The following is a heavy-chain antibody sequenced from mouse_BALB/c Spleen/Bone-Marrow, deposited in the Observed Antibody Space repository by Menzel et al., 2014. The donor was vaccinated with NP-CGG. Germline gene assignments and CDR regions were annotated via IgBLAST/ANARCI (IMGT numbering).Heavy chain of an antibody. V-gene: IGHV4-1*02. CDR2: INPDSSTI. CDR3: ARGDHWYFDV. CDR1: AVDFSIYW. J-gene: IGHJ1*01. Sequence: AAAAVDFSIYWMSWVRQAPGKGLEWIGEINPDSSTINYTPSLKDKFIISRDNAKNTLYLQMSKVRSEDTALYYCARGDHWYFDVWGAGTTVTVSS.